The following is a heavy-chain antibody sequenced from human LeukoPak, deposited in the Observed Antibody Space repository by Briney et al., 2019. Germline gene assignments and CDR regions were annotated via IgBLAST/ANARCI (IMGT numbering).Heavy chain of an antibody. V-gene: IGHV1-69*13. D-gene: IGHD6-13*01. CDR2: IFPIFGTA. CDR1: GGTFSSYA. Sequence: SVKVSCKASGGTFSSYAISWVRQAPGQGLEWMGGIFPIFGTANYAQKFQGRVTITADESTSTAYMELSSLRSEDTAVYYCARSTVGIAAADYNWFDPWGQGTLVTVSS. J-gene: IGHJ5*02. CDR3: ARSTVGIAAADYNWFDP.